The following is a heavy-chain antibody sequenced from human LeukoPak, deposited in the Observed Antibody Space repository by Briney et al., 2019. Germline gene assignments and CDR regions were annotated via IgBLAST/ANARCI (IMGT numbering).Heavy chain of an antibody. CDR1: GGTFSSYA. Sequence: SVKVSCKASGGTFSSYAISWVRQAPGQGLEWMGGIIPIFGTANYAQKFQGRVTITADESTSTAYMELSSLRSEDTAVYYCAGSLYYDSSGYYSHFDYWGQGTLVTVSS. D-gene: IGHD3-22*01. J-gene: IGHJ4*02. CDR2: IIPIFGTA. V-gene: IGHV1-69*13. CDR3: AGSLYYDSSGYYSHFDY.